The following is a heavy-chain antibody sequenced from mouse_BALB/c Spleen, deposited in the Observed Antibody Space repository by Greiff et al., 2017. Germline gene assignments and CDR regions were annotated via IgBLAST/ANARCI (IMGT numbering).Heavy chain of an antibody. D-gene: IGHD1-1*01. J-gene: IGHJ4*01. CDR1: GFSLTSYG. CDR2: IWSGGST. CDR3: ARETPYYYDTPCYAMDY. V-gene: IGHV2-4-1*01. Sequence: VKLMESGPGLVQPSQSLSITCTVTGFSLTSYGVHWVRQSPGKGLEWLGVIWSGGSTDYNAAFISRLSISKDNCKSQVFFKMNRLQADDTAVYYCARETPYYYDTPCYAMDYWGQGTAVTVSS.